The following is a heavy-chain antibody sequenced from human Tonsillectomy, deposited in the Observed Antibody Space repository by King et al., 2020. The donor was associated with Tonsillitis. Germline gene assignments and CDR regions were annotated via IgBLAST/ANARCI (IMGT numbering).Heavy chain of an antibody. CDR2: IYYSGST. V-gene: IGHV4-59*01. Sequence: VQLQESGPGLVKASETLSLTCTVSGGSISSYYWSWIRQPPGKGLEWVGYIYYSGSTNYNPSLKCRVTISVDTSKNQFSLKLTSVTAADTAVYYCARERDGDSTIFDYWGQGTLVTVSS. CDR1: GGSISSYY. CDR3: ARERDGDSTIFDY. D-gene: IGHD4-17*01. J-gene: IGHJ4*02.